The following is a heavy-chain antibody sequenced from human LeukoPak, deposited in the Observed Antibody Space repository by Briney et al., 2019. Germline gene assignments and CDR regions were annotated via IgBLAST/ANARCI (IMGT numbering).Heavy chain of an antibody. D-gene: IGHD3-22*01. CDR1: GGSITSYY. CDR3: ARGSVASYYFDSSGP. V-gene: IGHV4-59*01. Sequence: SETLSLTCTVSGGSITSYYWSWIRQPPGKGLEWIGYIYYSGDTNYNPSLKSRVTISVDTSKNQFSLKLSSVTAADTAVYYCARGSVASYYFDSSGPRGQGALVIVSS. CDR2: IYYSGDT. J-gene: IGHJ5*02.